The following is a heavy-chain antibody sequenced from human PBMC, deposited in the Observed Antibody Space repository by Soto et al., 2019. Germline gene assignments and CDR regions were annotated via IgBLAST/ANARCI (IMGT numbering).Heavy chain of an antibody. V-gene: IGHV3-48*03. Sequence: EVQLVESGGGLVQPGGSLRLSCAASGFTFSNYEMNWVRQAPGKGLEWVSYISSSGRTTYYADSVKGRFTISRDDAENPLFLQMSSLRAEDTAVYYCSRAYDSSGVFYTFLYWGLGTLVTVSS. CDR1: GFTFSNYE. CDR2: ISSSGRTT. CDR3: SRAYDSSGVFYTFLY. J-gene: IGHJ4*02. D-gene: IGHD3-22*01.